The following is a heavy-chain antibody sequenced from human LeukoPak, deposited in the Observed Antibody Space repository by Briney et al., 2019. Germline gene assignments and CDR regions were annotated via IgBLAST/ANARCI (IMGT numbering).Heavy chain of an antibody. CDR3: ARDGLAKPFDS. CDR1: GYTITSYA. V-gene: IGHV7-4-1*02. J-gene: IGHJ4*02. CDR2: INTITGNP. Sequence: ASVKVSCKASGYTITSYAMNWVRQAPGQGLEWMGWINTITGNPTYAQGFTGRFVFSLDTSVSTAYLQISSLKAEDTAVYYCARDGLAKPFDSLVQGTLVTVSS. D-gene: IGHD6-19*01.